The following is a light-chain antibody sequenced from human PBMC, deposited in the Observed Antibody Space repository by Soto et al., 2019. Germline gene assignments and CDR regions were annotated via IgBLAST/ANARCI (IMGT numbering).Light chain of an antibody. Sequence: QSVLTQPASVSGSPGQSITISCSGTTSDVGGYNLVSWYQQHTAKAPKLLIYEGTQRPSGVSSRFSGSKSGNTASLAISGLQSGDEADYYCAAWDDRLNGDVFGTGTNVTVL. CDR3: AAWDDRLNGDV. J-gene: IGLJ1*01. V-gene: IGLV2-14*02. CDR2: EGT. CDR1: TSDVGGYNL.